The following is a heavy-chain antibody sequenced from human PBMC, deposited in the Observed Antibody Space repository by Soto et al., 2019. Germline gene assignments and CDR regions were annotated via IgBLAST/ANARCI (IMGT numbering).Heavy chain of an antibody. V-gene: IGHV4-59*01. CDR3: VRDHTLNMYYYDSSGYHNWFDP. D-gene: IGHD3-22*01. J-gene: IGHJ5*02. Sequence: SETLSLTCTVSGGSISSYYWSWIRQPPGKGLEWIGYIYYSGSTNYNPSLKSRVTISVDTSKNQFSLKLSSVTAADTAVYYCVRDHTLNMYYYDSSGYHNWFDPWGQGTLVTVSS. CDR1: GGSISSYY. CDR2: IYYSGST.